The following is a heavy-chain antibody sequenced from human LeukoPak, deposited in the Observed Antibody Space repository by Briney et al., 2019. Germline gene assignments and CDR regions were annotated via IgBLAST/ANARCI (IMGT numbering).Heavy chain of an antibody. V-gene: IGHV4-34*01. CDR2: INHSGST. D-gene: IGHD3-10*01. J-gene: IGHJ6*03. CDR1: GFTFSSYG. CDR3: ARGQYYGSGSGLYYMDV. Sequence: GSLRLSCAASGFTFSSYGMSWIRQPPGKGLECIGEINHSGSTNYNPSLKSRVTISVDTSKNRFSLKLSSVTAADTAVYYCARGQYYGSGSGLYYMDVWGKGTTVTVSS.